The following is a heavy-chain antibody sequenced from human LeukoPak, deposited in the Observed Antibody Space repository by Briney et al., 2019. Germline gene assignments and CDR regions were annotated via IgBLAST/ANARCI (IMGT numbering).Heavy chain of an antibody. J-gene: IGHJ6*02. CDR2: INHSGST. D-gene: IGHD2-2*01. CDR3: ARIGVPAAMPYCYYYGMDV. CDR1: GGSFSGYY. Sequence: KPSETLSLTCAVYGGSFSGYYWSWIRQPPGKGLEWIGEINHSGSTNYNPSLKSRVTISVDTSKNQFSLKLSSVTAADTAVYYCARIGVPAAMPYCYYYGMDVWGQGTTVTVSS. V-gene: IGHV4-34*01.